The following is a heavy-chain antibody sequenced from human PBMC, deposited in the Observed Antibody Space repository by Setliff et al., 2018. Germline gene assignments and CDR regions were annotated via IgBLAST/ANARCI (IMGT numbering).Heavy chain of an antibody. D-gene: IGHD6-19*01. CDR1: GDSISSGDDF. V-gene: IGHV4-30-4*08. Sequence: PSETLSLTCTVSGDSISSGDDFWSWIRQPPGKGLEWIGSIYYTTNGHYNPSLKSRVTMSVDTSKNHFSLELTSVTAADTAVYYCARAPVGDRNGLFDSWGPGTLLVTVSS. J-gene: IGHJ5*01. CDR3: ARAPVGDRNGLFDS. CDR2: IYYTTNG.